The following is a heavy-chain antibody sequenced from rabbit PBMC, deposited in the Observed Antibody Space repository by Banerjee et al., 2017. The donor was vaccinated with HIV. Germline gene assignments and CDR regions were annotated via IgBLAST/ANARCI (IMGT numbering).Heavy chain of an antibody. J-gene: IGHJ6*01. CDR2: IYSSSGST. CDR3: ARDLNVYGDLTRLDL. CDR1: GFSFSSSYY. Sequence: QSLEESGGGLVKPEGSLKLSCKASGFSFSSSYYMCWVRQAPGKGLEWIACIYSSSGSTAYATWAKGRFTISKTSSTTVTLQMTSLTAADTATYFCARDLNVYGDLTRLDLWGPGTLVTVS. V-gene: IGHV1S40*01. D-gene: IGHD2-1*01.